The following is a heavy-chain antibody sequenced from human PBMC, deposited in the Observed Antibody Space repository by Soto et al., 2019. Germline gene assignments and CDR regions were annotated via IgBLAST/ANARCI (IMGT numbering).Heavy chain of an antibody. J-gene: IGHJ4*02. CDR2: ISWNSGSI. CDR1: GFTFDDYA. Sequence: PGGSLRLSCAASGFTFDDYALHWVRQAPGKGLEWVSGISWNSGSIGYADSVKGRFTISRDNAKNSLYLQMNSLRAEDTALYYCAKDIHPQLKYYFDYWGQGTLVTVSS. V-gene: IGHV3-9*01. D-gene: IGHD1-1*01. CDR3: AKDIHPQLKYYFDY.